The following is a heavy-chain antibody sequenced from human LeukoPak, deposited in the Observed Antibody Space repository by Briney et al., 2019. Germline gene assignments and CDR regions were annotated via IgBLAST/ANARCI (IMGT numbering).Heavy chain of an antibody. D-gene: IGHD6-19*01. CDR2: LRGSDGAT. J-gene: IGHJ4*02. CDR1: GFTFSSYA. Sequence: GGSLRLSCATSGFTFSSYAMTWVRQAPGKGLEWVSTLRGSDGATYYPDSVKGRFTISGDNSKNTLYLQMNSLRVEDTAVYYCAKLTINNGWYEDYWGQGTLVTVSS. V-gene: IGHV3-23*01. CDR3: AKLTINNGWYEDY.